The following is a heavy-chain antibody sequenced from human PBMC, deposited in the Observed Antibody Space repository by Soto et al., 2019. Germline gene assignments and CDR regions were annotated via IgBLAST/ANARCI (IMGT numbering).Heavy chain of an antibody. CDR3: ASFWSGYYTSMVDY. CDR1: GGSISSGGYS. V-gene: IGHV4-30-2*01. J-gene: IGHJ4*02. CDR2: IYHSGST. D-gene: IGHD3-3*01. Sequence: SETLSLTCAVSGGSISSGGYSWSWIRQPPGKGLEWIGYIYHSGSTYYNPSLKSRVTISVDRTKNQFSLKLSSVTAADTAVYYCASFWSGYYTSMVDYWGQGTLVTVSS.